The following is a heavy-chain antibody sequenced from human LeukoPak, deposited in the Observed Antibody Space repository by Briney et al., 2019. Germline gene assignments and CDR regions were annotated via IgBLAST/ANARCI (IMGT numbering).Heavy chain of an antibody. CDR1: GFTFSSYS. J-gene: IGHJ4*02. CDR3: AKVRYSSSWPGYFDY. Sequence: GGSLRLSCAASGFTFSSYSMNWVRQAPGKGLEWVSYISSSSSTIYYADSVKGRFTISRDNAKNSLYLQMNSLRAEDTAVYYCAKVRYSSSWPGYFDYWGQGTLVTVSS. V-gene: IGHV3-48*01. CDR2: ISSSSSTI. D-gene: IGHD6-13*01.